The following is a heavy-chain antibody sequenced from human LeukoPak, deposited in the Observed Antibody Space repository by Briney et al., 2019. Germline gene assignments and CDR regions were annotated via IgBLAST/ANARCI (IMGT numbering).Heavy chain of an antibody. CDR1: GGSINNYY. Sequence: SETLSLTCTVSGGSINNYYWSWIRQPAGKGPEWIGRIYASGTTRYNPSLKSRVTISVDTSKNQFSLKLSSVTAADTAVYYCARVGYDYVWGIAEMGFDPWGQGTLVTVSS. CDR3: ARVGYDYVWGIAEMGFDP. J-gene: IGHJ5*02. CDR2: IYASGTT. V-gene: IGHV4-4*07. D-gene: IGHD3-16*01.